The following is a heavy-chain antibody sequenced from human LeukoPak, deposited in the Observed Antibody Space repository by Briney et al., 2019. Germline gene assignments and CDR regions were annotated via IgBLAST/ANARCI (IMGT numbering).Heavy chain of an antibody. CDR2: IYYSGST. CDR1: GGSISSYY. V-gene: IGHV4-59*01. Sequence: SETLSLTCTVSGGSISSYYWSWLRQPPGKGLEWIGYIYYSGSTNYNPSLTSRVTISVDTSKNQFSLKLSSVTAADTAGYYCARDRLGGTAQDYWGQGTLVTVSS. D-gene: IGHD3-16*01. J-gene: IGHJ4*02. CDR3: ARDRLGGTAQDY.